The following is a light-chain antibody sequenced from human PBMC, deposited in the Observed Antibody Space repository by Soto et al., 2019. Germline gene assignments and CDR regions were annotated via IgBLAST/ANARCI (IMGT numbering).Light chain of an antibody. CDR2: RNS. CDR1: SSNIGSNY. V-gene: IGLV1-47*01. J-gene: IGLJ2*01. CDR3: AAWDDSLSGVV. Sequence: QLVLTQPPSASGTPGQRVTISCSGSSSNIGSNYVYWYQQLPGTVPQLLIYRNSERPSGVPDRFSGSKSGTSASLAISGLRCEDEADYYCAAWDDSLSGVVFGGGTKLTVL.